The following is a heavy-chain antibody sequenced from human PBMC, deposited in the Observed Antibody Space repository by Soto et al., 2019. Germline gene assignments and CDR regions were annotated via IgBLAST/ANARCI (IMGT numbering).Heavy chain of an antibody. Sequence: ASVKVSCKASTSSFTYYYIHWVRQAPGQGLEWMGWINPNNGGTNYAQKFQGRVTMTRDTSISTAYMGLRSLRSDDTAMYYCANIALAGAYDCWGQGTMVTVSS. J-gene: IGHJ4*02. D-gene: IGHD6-19*01. CDR2: INPNNGGT. CDR3: ANIALAGAYDC. V-gene: IGHV1-2*02. CDR1: TSSFTYYY.